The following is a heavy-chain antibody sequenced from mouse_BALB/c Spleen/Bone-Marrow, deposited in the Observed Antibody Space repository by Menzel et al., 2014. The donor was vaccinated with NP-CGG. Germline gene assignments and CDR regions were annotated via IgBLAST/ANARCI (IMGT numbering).Heavy chain of an antibody. CDR3: AKLNWVYAMDY. Sequence: VMLVESGPGLVAPSQSPSITCTVSGFSLTDYGVTWIRQPPGKGLEWLGIIWGGGSTFYNSSLRSRLNVSKDNSKSQVFLKMNSLQADDTAMYYCAKLNWVYAMDYWGQGTSVTVSS. CDR2: IWGGGST. V-gene: IGHV2-6-5*01. CDR1: GFSLTDYG. D-gene: IGHD4-1*02. J-gene: IGHJ4*01.